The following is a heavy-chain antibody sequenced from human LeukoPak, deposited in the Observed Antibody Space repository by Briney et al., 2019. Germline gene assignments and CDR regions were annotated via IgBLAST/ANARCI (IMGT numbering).Heavy chain of an antibody. Sequence: SQTLSLTCTVSGGSISSGGYYWSWIRQHPGKGLEWIGYVYYSGSTYYNPSLKSRLTISVDTSKNQFSLKLSSMTAADTAVYYCARDGYYGSGSYYNVASGGMDVWGQGTTVTVSS. J-gene: IGHJ6*02. CDR1: GGSISSGGYY. CDR3: ARDGYYGSGSYYNVASGGMDV. CDR2: VYYSGST. D-gene: IGHD3-10*01. V-gene: IGHV4-31*03.